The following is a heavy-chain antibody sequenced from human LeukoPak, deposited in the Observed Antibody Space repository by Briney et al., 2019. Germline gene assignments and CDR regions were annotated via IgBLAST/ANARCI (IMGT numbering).Heavy chain of an antibody. CDR3: ARDFGGNDFDY. V-gene: IGHV3-21*01. CDR2: ISSSSSYI. CDR1: GFTFSSYS. J-gene: IGHJ4*02. D-gene: IGHD4-23*01. Sequence: GGSLRLSCAASGFTFSSYSMNWVRQAPGKGLEWVSSISSSSSYIYYAASVKGRFTISRDNAKNSLYLQMNSLRAEDTAVYYCARDFGGNDFDYWGQGTLVTVSS.